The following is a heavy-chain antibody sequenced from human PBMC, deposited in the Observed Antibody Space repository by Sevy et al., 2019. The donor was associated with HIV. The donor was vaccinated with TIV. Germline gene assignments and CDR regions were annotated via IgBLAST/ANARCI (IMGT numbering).Heavy chain of an antibody. CDR3: AGEGDYDSSGYYYGSGFDI. CDR1: GFTFSSYA. J-gene: IGHJ3*02. V-gene: IGHV3-30-3*01. D-gene: IGHD3-22*01. CDR2: ISDDGSNK. Sequence: GGSLRLSCAASGFTFSSYAMHWVRQAPGKGLEWVAVISDDGSNKYYGDSVKGRFTISRDNSKNTLYLQMNSLRAEDTAVYYCAGEGDYDSSGYYYGSGFDIWGQGTMVTVSS.